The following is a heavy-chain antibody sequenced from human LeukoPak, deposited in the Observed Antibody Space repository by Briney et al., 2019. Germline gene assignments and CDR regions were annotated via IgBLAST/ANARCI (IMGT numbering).Heavy chain of an antibody. Sequence: SETLSLTCAVSGGSISSSNWWSWVRQPPGKGLEWIGEIYHSGSTNYNPSLKSRVTISVDTSKNQFSLKLSSVTAADTAVYYCAGDRLDTAMVHYYYGMDVWGQGNTVPGS. CDR2: IYHSGST. CDR1: GGSISSSNW. J-gene: IGHJ6*02. D-gene: IGHD5-18*01. CDR3: AGDRLDTAMVHYYYGMDV. V-gene: IGHV4-4*02.